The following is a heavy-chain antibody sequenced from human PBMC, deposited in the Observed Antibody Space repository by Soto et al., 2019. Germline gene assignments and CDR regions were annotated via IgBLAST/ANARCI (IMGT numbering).Heavy chain of an antibody. CDR1: GFSFSDHY. V-gene: IGHV3-72*01. CDR2: VRNKANSYTT. D-gene: IGHD1-1*01. CDR3: ARELEGTNSPDGFDI. Sequence: EVQLVESGGGLVQPGGSLRLSCAASGFSFSDHYMDWVRQAPGKGLEWVGRVRNKANSYTTQYAAAVKGRITISRDDSKKSLYLRMNSLKTEDTAVYYCARELEGTNSPDGFDIWGQGTMVTVSS. J-gene: IGHJ3*02.